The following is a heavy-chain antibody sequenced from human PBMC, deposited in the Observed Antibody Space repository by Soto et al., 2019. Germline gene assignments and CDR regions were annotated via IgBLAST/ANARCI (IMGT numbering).Heavy chain of an antibody. J-gene: IGHJ4*02. Sequence: QLQLLESGSGLVKPSQTLSLTCAVSGGSISSGGYSWSWIRQPTGRGLEWIGYIFHTGTTYYSPPLKARVAISXXRXKXXCSLQLTSVSAADTAVYYCVRGPITATPNVHGFDIWGQGILVTVSS. CDR3: VRGPITATPNVHGFDI. V-gene: IGHV4-30-2*01. CDR2: IFHTGTT. CDR1: GGSISSGGYS. D-gene: IGHD1-20*01.